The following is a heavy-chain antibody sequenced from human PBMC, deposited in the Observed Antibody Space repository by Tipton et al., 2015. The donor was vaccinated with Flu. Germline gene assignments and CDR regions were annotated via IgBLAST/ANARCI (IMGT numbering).Heavy chain of an antibody. CDR1: GGSISSGTYF. J-gene: IGHJ5*02. Sequence: TLSLTCTVSGGSISSGTYFWSWIRQPAGKGLEWIGRIYTSGSTYNNPSLKSRVTVSVDTSNNQFSLNLNSVTAGDTAVYYCAGHSDGPDGSGWPNWFDPWGRGTLVTVSS. D-gene: IGHD6-19*01. CDR2: IYTSGST. CDR3: AGHSDGPDGSGWPNWFDP. V-gene: IGHV4-61*02.